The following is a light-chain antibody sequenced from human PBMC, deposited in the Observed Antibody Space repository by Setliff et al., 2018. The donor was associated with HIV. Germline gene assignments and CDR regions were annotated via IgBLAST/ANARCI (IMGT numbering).Light chain of an antibody. CDR3: SSYTTSSFLYV. J-gene: IGLJ1*01. CDR1: SSDVGGYNY. Sequence: QSALAQPASVSGSPGQSITISCIGTSSDVGGYNYVSWYQHHPGKAPKLMIYDVSARPSGVSNRFSGSKSGNAASLTISGLQAEDEAVYYCSSYTTSSFLYVFGTGTKV. V-gene: IGLV2-14*03. CDR2: DVS.